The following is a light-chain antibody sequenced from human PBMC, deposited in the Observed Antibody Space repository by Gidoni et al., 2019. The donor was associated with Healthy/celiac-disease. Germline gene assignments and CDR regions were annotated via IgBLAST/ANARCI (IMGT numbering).Light chain of an antibody. CDR2: GNS. V-gene: IGLV1-40*01. CDR1: SSNIGADYD. CDR3: QSYDYSLSGFVV. Sequence: QSVLTQPPSVSGAPGQRVTIYCTGSSSNIGADYDVQWYQQLAGTAPKLLIYGNSNRPSGVPDRFSGSKSGTSASLAITGLQAEDEADYYCQSYDYSLSGFVVFGGGTKLTVL. J-gene: IGLJ2*01.